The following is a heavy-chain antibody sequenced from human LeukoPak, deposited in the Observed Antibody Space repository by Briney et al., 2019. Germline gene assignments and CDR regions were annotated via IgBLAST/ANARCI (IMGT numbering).Heavy chain of an antibody. J-gene: IGHJ4*02. CDR2: ISYDGSNK. CDR1: GFPFSSYG. D-gene: IGHD1-26*01. V-gene: IGHV3-30*18. Sequence: GALRLSCAASGFPFSSYGMHWVRQAPGKGLEWVAVISYDGSNKYYADSVKGRFTISRDNSKNTLYLQMNSLRAEDTAVYYCAKDISKWERKGYFDYWGQGTLVTVSS. CDR3: AKDISKWERKGYFDY.